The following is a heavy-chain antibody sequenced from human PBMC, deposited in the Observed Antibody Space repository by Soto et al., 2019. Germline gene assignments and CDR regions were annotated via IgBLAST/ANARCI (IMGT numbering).Heavy chain of an antibody. J-gene: IGHJ3*02. CDR3: ARDRSGGYYYDSSGYSSLFDI. V-gene: IGHV3-11*01. Sequence: GGSLRLSCAASGFTFSDYYMSWIRQAPGKXLEWVSYISSSGSTIYYADSVKGRFTISRDNAKNSLYLQMNSLRAEDTAVYYCARDRSGGYYYDSSGYSSLFDIWGQGTMVTVSS. D-gene: IGHD3-22*01. CDR2: ISSSGSTI. CDR1: GFTFSDYY.